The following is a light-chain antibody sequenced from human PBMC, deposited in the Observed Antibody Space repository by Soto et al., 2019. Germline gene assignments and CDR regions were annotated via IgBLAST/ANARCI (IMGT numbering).Light chain of an antibody. CDR2: GTF. V-gene: IGKV1-6*01. Sequence: AIQMTQSPSSLSASVGDRVTITCLASQDIRTELGWYQQKPGKAPRLLIYGTFSLQSGVTSRFSGSGSGTDFTLTISSLQPDDFATYYCLQDFKYPRTFGQGTKVEVK. CDR1: QDIRTE. CDR3: LQDFKYPRT. J-gene: IGKJ1*01.